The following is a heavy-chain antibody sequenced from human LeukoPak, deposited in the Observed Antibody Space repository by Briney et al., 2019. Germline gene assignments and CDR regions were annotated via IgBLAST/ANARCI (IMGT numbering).Heavy chain of an antibody. CDR1: GFTFSDHY. J-gene: IGHJ4*02. D-gene: IGHD4-17*01. Sequence: GGSLRLSCAASGFTFSDHYMDWVRQAPGKGLEWVGRIKSKTNGGTTDYAAPVKGRFTISRDDSKNTLFLQMNSLKAEDTAVYYCTTDNNYGDYGLDYWGQETLVTVSS. CDR3: TTDNNYGDYGLDY. V-gene: IGHV3-15*05. CDR2: IKSKTNGGTT.